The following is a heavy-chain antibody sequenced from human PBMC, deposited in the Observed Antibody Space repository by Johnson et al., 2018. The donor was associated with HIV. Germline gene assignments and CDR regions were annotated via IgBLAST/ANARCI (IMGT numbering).Heavy chain of an antibody. CDR3: AKDMRQWELLDAFDI. V-gene: IGHV3-30*01. Sequence: HVPLVESGGGVVQPGRSLRLSCAASGFTFSSYAMHWVRQAPGKGLEWVAVISYDGSNKYYADSVKGRFTISRDNSKNTLYLQMNSLRAEDTAVYYCAKDMRQWELLDAFDIWGQGTMVTVSS. CDR2: ISYDGSNK. D-gene: IGHD1-26*01. CDR1: GFTFSSYA. J-gene: IGHJ3*02.